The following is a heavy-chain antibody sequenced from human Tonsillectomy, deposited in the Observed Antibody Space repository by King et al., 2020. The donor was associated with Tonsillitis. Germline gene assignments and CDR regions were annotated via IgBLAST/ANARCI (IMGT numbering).Heavy chain of an antibody. V-gene: IGHV4-39*01. Sequence: QLQESGPGLLKPSETLSLPCTVSSGSISSASYYLGWIRRPPGRGLEWIGRVYSSGGTYYKRSLTSRATRSVDTSTNQSSLKLSAVTAADTAVYYCARIQWLANYYYYYMDVWGKGTTVTVSS. J-gene: IGHJ6*03. CDR3: ARIQWLANYYYYYMDV. D-gene: IGHD6-19*01. CDR2: VYSSGGT. CDR1: SGSISSASYY.